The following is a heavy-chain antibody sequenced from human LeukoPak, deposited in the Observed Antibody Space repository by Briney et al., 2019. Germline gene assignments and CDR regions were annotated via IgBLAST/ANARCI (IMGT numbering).Heavy chain of an antibody. Sequence: PSETLSLTCAVSGQSISSGGYSWSWIPQPPGKVLEWIGDIYHSGSTYYNPSLKSRVTISVDRSKNHFSLKLSSVTAADTAVYYCARVVSGFGYFDYWGQGTLVTVSS. CDR1: GQSISSGGYS. V-gene: IGHV4-30-2*01. CDR3: ARVVSGFGYFDY. J-gene: IGHJ4*02. D-gene: IGHD3-16*01. CDR2: IYHSGST.